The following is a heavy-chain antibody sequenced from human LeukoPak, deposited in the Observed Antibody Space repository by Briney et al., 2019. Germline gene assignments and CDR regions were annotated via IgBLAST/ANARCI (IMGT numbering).Heavy chain of an antibody. J-gene: IGHJ4*02. CDR3: ARGNYLGYVVGATPEFPY. CDR2: INAGNGNT. D-gene: IGHD1-26*01. Sequence: GASVKVSCKASGYTFTSYAMHWVRQAPGQRLEWMGWINAGNGNTKYPQKFQGRVTITRDTSASTAYMELSSLRSEDTAVYYCARGNYLGYVVGATPEFPYWGQGTLVTVSS. CDR1: GYTFTSYA. V-gene: IGHV1-3*01.